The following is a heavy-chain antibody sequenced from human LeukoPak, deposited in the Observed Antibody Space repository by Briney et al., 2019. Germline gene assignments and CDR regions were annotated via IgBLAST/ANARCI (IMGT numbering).Heavy chain of an antibody. CDR1: GFTFSSNA. CDR3: AKDGEIAAAGYYYYGMDV. Sequence: GGSLRLSCAASGFTFSSNAMSWVRQAPGKGLEWVSAISGSGGSTYYADSVKGRFTISRDNSKNTLYLQMNSLKAEDTAVYYCAKDGEIAAAGYYYYGMDVWGQGTTVTVSS. CDR2: ISGSGGST. J-gene: IGHJ6*02. V-gene: IGHV3-23*01. D-gene: IGHD6-13*01.